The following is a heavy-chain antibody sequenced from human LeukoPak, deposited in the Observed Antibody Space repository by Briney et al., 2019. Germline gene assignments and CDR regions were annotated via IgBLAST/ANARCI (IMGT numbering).Heavy chain of an antibody. V-gene: IGHV4-34*01. Sequence: SETLSLTCAVYGGSFSGYYWSWIRQPPGKGLEWIGEINHSGSTNYNPSLKSRVTISVDASKNQFSLKLSSVTAADTAVYDCARGGVVTIYYMDVWGKGTTVTVSS. D-gene: IGHD3-3*01. J-gene: IGHJ6*03. CDR1: GGSFSGYY. CDR3: ARGGVVTIYYMDV. CDR2: INHSGST.